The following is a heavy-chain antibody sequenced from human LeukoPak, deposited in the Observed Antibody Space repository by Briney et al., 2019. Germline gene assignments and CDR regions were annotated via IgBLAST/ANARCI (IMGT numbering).Heavy chain of an antibody. CDR3: ARQSGYSGSSKDAFDV. D-gene: IGHD1-26*01. Sequence: GGSLRLSCAASGFTFSSYEMNWVRQAPGKGLEWVSYISSSGSTIYYVDSVKGRFTISRDNAKNSLYLQMNSLRAEDTAVYYCARQSGYSGSSKDAFDVWGQGTMVTVSS. CDR1: GFTFSSYE. CDR2: ISSSGSTI. J-gene: IGHJ3*01. V-gene: IGHV3-48*03.